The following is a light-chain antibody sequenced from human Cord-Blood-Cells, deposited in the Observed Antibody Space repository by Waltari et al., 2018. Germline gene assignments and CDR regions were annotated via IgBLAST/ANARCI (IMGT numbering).Light chain of an antibody. CDR2: EVS. CDR3: SSYTSSSTWV. J-gene: IGLJ3*02. V-gene: IGLV2-14*01. CDR1: SSDVGGYNH. Sequence: QYALTQPASVSGSPGQSTTIPCTGTSSDVGGYNHVPWYQQHPGKAPKLMIYEVSNRPSGVSNRFSGSKSGNTASLTISGLQAEDEADYYCSSYTSSSTWVFGGGTKLTVL.